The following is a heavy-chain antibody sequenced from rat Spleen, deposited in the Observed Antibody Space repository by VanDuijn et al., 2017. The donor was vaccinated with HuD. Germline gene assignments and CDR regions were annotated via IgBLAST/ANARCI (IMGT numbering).Heavy chain of an antibody. CDR3: TRDSASYGGYSGGMDA. Sequence: QVQLKESGPGLVQPSQTLSLTCTVSGLSLTSNGVSWIRQPPGKGLEWMGIIWSNGGTAYNSAIKSRLSISKDTSKNQVFLKMNSLQTDDTGTYYCTRDSASYGGYSGGMDAWGQGASVTVSS. CDR2: IWSNGGT. J-gene: IGHJ4*01. CDR1: GLSLTSNG. D-gene: IGHD1-11*01. V-gene: IGHV2-47*01.